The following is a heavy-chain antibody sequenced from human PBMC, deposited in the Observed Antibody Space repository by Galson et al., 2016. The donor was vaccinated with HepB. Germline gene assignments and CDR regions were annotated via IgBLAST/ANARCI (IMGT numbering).Heavy chain of an antibody. CDR3: ARGGRLCTRTSCYGYWYVDL. Sequence: QSGAEVKKPGESLKISCKGSGYRFTTYWIGWVRQMPGNGLEWMGVIYPGDSNTRYSPSFQGQVTISVDKSISTAYLQWSSQKASDTAMYYCARGGRLCTRTSCYGYWYVDLWGRGTLVTVSS. CDR1: GYRFTTYW. CDR2: IYPGDSNT. V-gene: IGHV5-51*01. J-gene: IGHJ2*01. D-gene: IGHD2-2*01.